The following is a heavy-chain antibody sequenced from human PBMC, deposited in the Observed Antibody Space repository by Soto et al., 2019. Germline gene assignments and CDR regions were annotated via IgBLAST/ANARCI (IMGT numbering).Heavy chain of an antibody. D-gene: IGHD6-6*01. V-gene: IGHV1-2*02. CDR3: AKDLTRQLAYWLDP. Sequence: ASVKVSCKASGFSFTGYYIHWLRQAPGQGLEWMGWINAHSGGTEYAQKFQGRVTLTRDTSIATAYLTLTSLTSDDTALYYCAKDLTRQLAYWLDPWGQGTLVTVSS. CDR2: INAHSGGT. J-gene: IGHJ5*02. CDR1: GFSFTGYY.